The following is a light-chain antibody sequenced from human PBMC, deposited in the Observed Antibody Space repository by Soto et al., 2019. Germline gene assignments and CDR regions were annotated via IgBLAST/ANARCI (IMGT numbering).Light chain of an antibody. CDR2: DAS. Sequence: DVQLTQSPSFMSASLGDRVSITCRASQGISTFLAWYQQHPGPAPRRLIYDASNLPSGVPSRFSGSGSGTEFTLTISSLQPEDFATYYCQQSYRNPLTFGGGTKVDIK. CDR1: QGISTF. V-gene: IGKV1-9*01. CDR3: QQSYRNPLT. J-gene: IGKJ4*01.